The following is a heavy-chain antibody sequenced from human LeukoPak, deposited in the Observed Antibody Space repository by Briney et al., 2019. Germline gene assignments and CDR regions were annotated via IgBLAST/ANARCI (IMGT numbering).Heavy chain of an antibody. CDR1: GGSISSYY. Sequence: SETLSLTCTVSGGSISSYYWSWIRQPPGNGLEWIGYIYYSGSTNYNPSLKSRVTISVDTSKNQFSLKLSSVTAADTAVYYCARDRWSYRNGTLYYYYYGMDVWGQGTTVTVSS. D-gene: IGHD1-1*01. CDR2: IYYSGST. J-gene: IGHJ6*02. CDR3: ARDRWSYRNGTLYYYYYGMDV. V-gene: IGHV4-59*01.